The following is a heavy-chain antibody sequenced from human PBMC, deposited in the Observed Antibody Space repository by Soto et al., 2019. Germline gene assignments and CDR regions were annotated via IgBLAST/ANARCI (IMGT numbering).Heavy chain of an antibody. J-gene: IGHJ4*02. CDR1: GFIFSTNA. V-gene: IGHV3-30-3*01. D-gene: IGHD2-15*01. CDR3: ARVPSSSGRAHFDY. Sequence: PGGSLRLSCAASGFIFSTNAMHWVRQAPGKGLEWVAFISYDGSSKYYADSVKDRFTISRDNSKNTLYLQMNSLRAEDTAVYYCARVPSSSGRAHFDYWGQGTLVTVSS. CDR2: ISYDGSSK.